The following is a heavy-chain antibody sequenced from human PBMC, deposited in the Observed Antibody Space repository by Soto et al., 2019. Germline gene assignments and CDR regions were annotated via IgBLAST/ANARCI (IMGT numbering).Heavy chain of an antibody. J-gene: IGHJ6*02. CDR1: GGSISSGDYY. CDR3: ATSSLRYYYAMDV. Sequence: QVQLQESGPGLVKPSQTLSLTCTVSGGSISSGDYYCSWIRQPPGKGLEWIGYIYYSGSTYYNPSLNSRVTISVDTSKNQFSLKLSSVTAADTAVYYCATSSLRYYYAMDVWGQGTTVTVSS. D-gene: IGHD3-16*01. CDR2: IYYSGST. V-gene: IGHV4-30-4*01.